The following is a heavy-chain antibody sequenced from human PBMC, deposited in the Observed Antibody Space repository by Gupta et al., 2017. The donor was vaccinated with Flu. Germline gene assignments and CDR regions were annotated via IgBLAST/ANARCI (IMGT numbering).Heavy chain of an antibody. J-gene: IGHJ2*01. D-gene: IGHD3-10*01. CDR1: SDY. Sequence: SDYWSWIRQPPGKGLEWIGYFYNSGITNYNPTRKGRVTMSGDKSKNQLSLKLRSVTAADTAVYYCARPHNWARGPDWYVDLWGRGTLVTISS. CDR3: ARPHNWARGPDWYVDL. V-gene: IGHV4-59*08. CDR2: FYNSGIT.